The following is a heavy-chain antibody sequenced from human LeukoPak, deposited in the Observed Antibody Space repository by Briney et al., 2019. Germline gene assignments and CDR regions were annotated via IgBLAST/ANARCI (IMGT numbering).Heavy chain of an antibody. Sequence: PSETLSLTCIVSGGTISSRSSYWGWIRQPPGKGLEWIGSIHYTGSTYYNPSLKSRLTISVDTSKNQFSLNLRFMTAADTAVYYCARRDLIQSFPVLDPWGQGTLVTVSS. V-gene: IGHV4-39*01. J-gene: IGHJ5*02. D-gene: IGHD3-16*01. CDR1: GGTISSRSSY. CDR2: IHYTGST. CDR3: ARRDLIQSFPVLDP.